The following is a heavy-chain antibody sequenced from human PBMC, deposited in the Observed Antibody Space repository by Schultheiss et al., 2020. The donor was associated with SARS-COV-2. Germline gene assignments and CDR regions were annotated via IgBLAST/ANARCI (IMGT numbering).Heavy chain of an antibody. Sequence: GGSLRLSCAASGFTFSSYAMHWVRQAPGKGLEWVAVISYDGSNKYYADSVKGRFTISRDNAKNSLYLQMNSLRAEDTAVYYCARDLIAQQLAYYYYYMDVWGKGTTVTVSS. CDR1: GFTFSSYA. V-gene: IGHV3-30*04. CDR2: ISYDGSNK. CDR3: ARDLIAQQLAYYYYYMDV. D-gene: IGHD6-13*01. J-gene: IGHJ6*03.